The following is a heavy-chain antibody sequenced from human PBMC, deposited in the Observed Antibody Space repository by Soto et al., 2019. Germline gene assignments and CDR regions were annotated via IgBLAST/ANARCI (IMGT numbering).Heavy chain of an antibody. V-gene: IGHV4-59*01. CDR1: GASISRFY. CDR2: IDNGEST. Sequence: QVQLQESGPGLVKPSETMSLTCSASGASISRFYWNWIRQPPGKGLEWIGHIDNGESTNYNPSLKSRVTISVDTSKNQFSLKLTSVTAADTAVYYCAQTTGWPGLDYWSQGTLVTVSS. CDR3: AQTTGWPGLDY. D-gene: IGHD6-19*01. J-gene: IGHJ4*02.